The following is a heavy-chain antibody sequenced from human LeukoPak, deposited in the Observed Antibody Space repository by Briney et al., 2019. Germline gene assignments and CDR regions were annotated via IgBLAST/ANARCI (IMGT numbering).Heavy chain of an antibody. Sequence: SETLSLTCTVSGGSISSSTYYWGWIRQPPGKGLECIGYIYYSGSTNYNPSLKSRVTISVDTSKNQFSLKLSSVTAADTAVYYCARDQAAIFGVVIDRYMDVWGKGTTVTVSS. CDR3: ARDQAAIFGVVIDRYMDV. V-gene: IGHV4-61*01. CDR1: GGSISSSTYY. D-gene: IGHD3-3*01. CDR2: IYYSGST. J-gene: IGHJ6*03.